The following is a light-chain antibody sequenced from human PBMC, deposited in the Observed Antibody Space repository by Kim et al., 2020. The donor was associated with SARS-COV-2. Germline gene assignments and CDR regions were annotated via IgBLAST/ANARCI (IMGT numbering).Light chain of an antibody. Sequence: SASVEDRVTILCRASQTINTCLAWYQQKPGKAPKLLIYKASSLESGVPSRFSGSGSGTEFTLTITTLQPDDFAPYYCQQYANLWTFAQGTKVEIK. CDR1: QTINTC. J-gene: IGKJ1*01. CDR3: QQYANLWT. V-gene: IGKV1-5*03. CDR2: KAS.